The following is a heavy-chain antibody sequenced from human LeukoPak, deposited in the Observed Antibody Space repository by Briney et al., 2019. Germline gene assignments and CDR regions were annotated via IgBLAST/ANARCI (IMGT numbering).Heavy chain of an antibody. D-gene: IGHD5-12*01. CDR1: GYTFTSFY. V-gene: IGHV1-46*01. Sequence: ASVEVSCKASGYTFTSFYLHWVRQAPGQGLEWMGILNPSDGGTTYAQRFQGRVTMTRDTSTSTVYMELSSLRSEDTAVYYCAREEARPGRFDYWGQGTLVTVSS. CDR2: LNPSDGGT. J-gene: IGHJ4*02. CDR3: AREEARPGRFDY.